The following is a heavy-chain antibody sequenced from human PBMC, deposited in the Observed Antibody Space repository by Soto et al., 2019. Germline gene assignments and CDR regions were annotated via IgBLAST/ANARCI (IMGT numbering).Heavy chain of an antibody. CDR3: ARVFPPYDSSGYNDY. Sequence: GGSLRLSCAASGFTFSSYGMHWVRQAPGKGLEWVAVIWYDGSNKYYADSVKGRFTISRDNSKNTLYLQMNSLRAEDTAVYYCARVFPPYDSSGYNDYWGQGTLVTISS. V-gene: IGHV3-33*01. D-gene: IGHD3-22*01. J-gene: IGHJ4*02. CDR1: GFTFSSYG. CDR2: IWYDGSNK.